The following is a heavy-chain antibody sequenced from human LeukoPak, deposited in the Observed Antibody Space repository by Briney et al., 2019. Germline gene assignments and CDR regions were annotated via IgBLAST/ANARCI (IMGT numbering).Heavy chain of an antibody. Sequence: SETLSLTCTVSGGSISSSSYYWGWIRQPPGKGLEWIGSIYCRGSTYYNPSLKSRVTISVDTSKNQFSLKLSSVTAADTAVYYCARHPPGYGSSGYYYGAFDIWGQGTMVTVSS. D-gene: IGHD3-22*01. CDR1: GGSISSSSYY. V-gene: IGHV4-39*01. J-gene: IGHJ3*02. CDR2: IYCRGST. CDR3: ARHPPGYGSSGYYYGAFDI.